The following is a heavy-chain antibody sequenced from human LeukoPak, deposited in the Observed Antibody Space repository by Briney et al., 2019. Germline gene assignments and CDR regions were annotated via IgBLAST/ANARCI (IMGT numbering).Heavy chain of an antibody. CDR3: ASEAYCSGGSCSLHRVAS. D-gene: IGHD2-15*01. Sequence: GASVKVSCKASGYTFTAYCMHWVRQAPGQGLEWMGWIDTNSGGTNYAQKFQGRVTITRDTSIGTAYMELSSLISDDTAVYYCASEAYCSGGSCSLHRVASWGQGTLVTVSS. V-gene: IGHV1-2*02. J-gene: IGHJ4*02. CDR1: GYTFTAYC. CDR2: IDTNSGGT.